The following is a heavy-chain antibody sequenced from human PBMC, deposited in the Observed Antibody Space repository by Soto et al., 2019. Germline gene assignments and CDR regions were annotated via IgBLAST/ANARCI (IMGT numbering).Heavy chain of an antibody. CDR3: AHAFGGTSWPNDAFDV. CDR1: GFSFSADGVG. J-gene: IGHJ3*01. Sequence: HITLKESGPTLVKPTQTLTLTCIFSGFSFSADGVGVGWIRQPPGKTLEWLALIYWDDDTRYRPSLKSRLTITKDSSKSQVALAMTNMDPLDTATYYCAHAFGGTSWPNDAFDVWGQGTVVTVSS. V-gene: IGHV2-5*02. CDR2: IYWDDDT. D-gene: IGHD3-16*01.